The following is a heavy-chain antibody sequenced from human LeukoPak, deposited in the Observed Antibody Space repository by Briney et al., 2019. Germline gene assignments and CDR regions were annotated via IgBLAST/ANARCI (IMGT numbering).Heavy chain of an antibody. CDR3: ARGTYYYDSSGYKNWFDP. CDR1: GGTFSSYA. V-gene: IGHV1-8*02. D-gene: IGHD3-22*01. J-gene: IGHJ5*02. Sequence: ASVKVSCKASGGTFSSYAISWVRQAPGQGLEWMGWMNPNSGNTGYAQKFQGRVTMTRNTSISTAYMELSSLRSEDTAVYYCARGTYYYDSSGYKNWFDPWGQGTLVTVSS. CDR2: MNPNSGNT.